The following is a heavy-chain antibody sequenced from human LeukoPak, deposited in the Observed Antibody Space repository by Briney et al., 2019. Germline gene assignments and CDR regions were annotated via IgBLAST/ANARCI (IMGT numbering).Heavy chain of an antibody. CDR2: INAGNGNT. CDR1: GYTFTSYA. Sequence: ASVTVSCKASGYTFTSYAMHWVHQAPGQRLEWMGWINAGNGNTKYSQKFQGRVTITRDTSASTAYMELSSLRSEDTAVYYWARDRKSCTNGVCYRNAVDYWGQGTLVTVS. J-gene: IGHJ4*02. V-gene: IGHV1-3*01. CDR3: ARDRKSCTNGVCYRNAVDY. D-gene: IGHD2-8*01.